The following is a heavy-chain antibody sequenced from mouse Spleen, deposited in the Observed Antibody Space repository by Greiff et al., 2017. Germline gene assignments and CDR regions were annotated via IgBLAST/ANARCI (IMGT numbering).Heavy chain of an antibody. CDR2: INYDGSST. V-gene: IGHV5-16*01. D-gene: IGHD1-3*01. CDR3: ARDKWDYFDY. Sequence: EVHRVESEGGLVQPGSSMKLSCTASGFTFSDYYMAWVRQVPEKGLEWVANINYDGSSTYYLDSLKSRFIISRDNAKNILYLQMSSLKSEDTATYYCARDKWDYFDYWGQGTTLTVSS. CDR1: GFTFSDYY. J-gene: IGHJ2*01.